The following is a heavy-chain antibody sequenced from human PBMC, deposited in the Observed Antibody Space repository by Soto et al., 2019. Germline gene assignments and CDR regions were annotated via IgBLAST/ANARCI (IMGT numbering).Heavy chain of an antibody. V-gene: IGHV1-2*04. J-gene: IGHJ6*02. D-gene: IGHD1-26*01. Sequence: ASVKVSCKASGYTFTGYYMHWVRQAPGQGLEWMGWINPNSGGTNYAQKFQGWVTMTRDTSISTAYMELSRLRSDDTAVYYCAREGAVGSIVGAVYGMDVWGQGTTVTVSS. CDR1: GYTFTGYY. CDR2: INPNSGGT. CDR3: AREGAVGSIVGAVYGMDV.